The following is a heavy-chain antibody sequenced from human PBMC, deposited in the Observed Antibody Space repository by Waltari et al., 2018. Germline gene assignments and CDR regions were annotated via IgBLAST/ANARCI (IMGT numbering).Heavy chain of an antibody. CDR1: GFSIRSGFY. Sequence: QVQLQESGPGLVTPSETLSLTCTVSGFSIRSGFYWGWIRQPPGEGLEWIGSIYHSGRTYYNPSLKSRVTISVDTSKNQFSLTLSSVTAADTAVYYCARYDDSSTYYPSVRDAFDIWGQGTMVSVSS. V-gene: IGHV4-38-2*02. CDR2: IYHSGRT. CDR3: ARYDDSSTYYPSVRDAFDI. J-gene: IGHJ3*02. D-gene: IGHD3-22*01.